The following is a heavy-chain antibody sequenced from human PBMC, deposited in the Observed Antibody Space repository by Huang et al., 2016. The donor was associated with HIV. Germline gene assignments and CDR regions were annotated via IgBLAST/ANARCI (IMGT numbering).Heavy chain of an antibody. CDR3: VSHGSGTADY. CDR2: IHLSGGT. D-gene: IGHD3-10*01. J-gene: IGHJ4*02. Sequence: QVQLQESGPGLVKPSETLSLSCTVSGDSVSSASYYWSWIRQPPGRGLEWIGYIHLSGGTNYNPSLKRRVTISIDTSKNQFSLRLSSVTAADTAVYYCVSHGSGTADYWGQGTLVTVSS. V-gene: IGHV4-61*01. CDR1: GDSVSSASYY.